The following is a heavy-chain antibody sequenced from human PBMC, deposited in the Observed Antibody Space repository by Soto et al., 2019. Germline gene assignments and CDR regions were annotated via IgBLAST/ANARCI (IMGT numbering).Heavy chain of an antibody. D-gene: IGHD5-12*01. CDR1: GFTFSSNA. CDR2: ITGSGGST. CDR3: AGYGV. Sequence: GGSLRLSCAASGFTFSSNAVIWVRQAPGKGLEWVSSITGSGGSTYYADSVKGRFAISRDSSKNTLYLQMNSLRIEDTAVYYCAGYGVWGQGTLVTVSS. V-gene: IGHV3-23*01. J-gene: IGHJ4*02.